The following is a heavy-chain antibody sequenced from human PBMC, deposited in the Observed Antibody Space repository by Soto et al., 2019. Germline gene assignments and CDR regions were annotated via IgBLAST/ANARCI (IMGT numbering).Heavy chain of an antibody. J-gene: IGHJ4*02. D-gene: IGHD3-3*01. Sequence: QITLNESGPTVVNPTETLTLTCTFSGFSLTTSGVGVGWVRQSPGKAPEWLAFIYWDDDKRYSTSLKSRLTNTTDPSRNLVVLKMANVDPGDTATYYCAHRVLRAVFGLVTTTAIYFDFWGQGTPVVVSS. CDR3: AHRVLRAVFGLVTTTAIYFDF. CDR2: IYWDDDK. V-gene: IGHV2-5*02. CDR1: GFSLTTSGVG.